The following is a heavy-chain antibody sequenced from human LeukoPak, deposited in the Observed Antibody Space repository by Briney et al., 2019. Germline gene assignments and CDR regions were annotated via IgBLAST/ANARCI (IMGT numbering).Heavy chain of an antibody. CDR2: IIPISGTA. D-gene: IGHD5-18*01. CDR1: GGTFSSYA. V-gene: IGHV1-69*06. J-gene: IGHJ6*03. CDR3: AKSIWRGSGYGYVRGYMDV. Sequence: GASVKVSCKASGGTFSSYAISWVRQAPGQGLEWMGGIIPISGTANYAQKFQDRVTITADKSTTTAYMELSSLRSEDTAVYYCAKSIWRGSGYGYVRGYMDVWGKGTTVTVSS.